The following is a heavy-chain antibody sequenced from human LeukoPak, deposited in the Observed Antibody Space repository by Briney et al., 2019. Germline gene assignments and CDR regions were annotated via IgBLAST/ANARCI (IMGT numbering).Heavy chain of an antibody. CDR3: ARSSSSSLGGPNWFDP. J-gene: IGHJ5*02. CDR2: SYPGDCDT. D-gene: IGHD6-6*01. Sequence: GGALQISFHGSGWGFTSYWIGWVRPRPGKGRGWMGISYPGDCDTRYSPSFQGQVTISADKSISTAYLQCSSLKASDTAMYYCARSSSSSLGGPNWFDPWGQGTLLTVSS. V-gene: IGHV5-51*01. CDR1: GWGFTSYW.